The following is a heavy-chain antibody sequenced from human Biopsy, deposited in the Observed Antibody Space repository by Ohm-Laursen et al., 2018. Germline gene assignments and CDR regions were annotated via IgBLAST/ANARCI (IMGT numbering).Heavy chain of an antibody. CDR1: GGSMTGYE. J-gene: IGHJ5*02. Sequence: GTLSLTCSVSGGSMTGYEWSWIRLAPGKGLEWIGYIYYSGGTKYNPSLASRVTFSVDMSKSQFSLKLNSVTAADTAVYYCARGDYFDSNGYFWFDPWGQGTLVTVSS. V-gene: IGHV4-59*12. CDR3: ARGDYFDSNGYFWFDP. CDR2: IYYSGGT. D-gene: IGHD3-22*01.